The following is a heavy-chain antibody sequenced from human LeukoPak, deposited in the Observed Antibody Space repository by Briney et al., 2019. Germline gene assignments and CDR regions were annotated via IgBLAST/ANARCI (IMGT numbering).Heavy chain of an antibody. D-gene: IGHD6-13*01. CDR1: GGSFSGYY. Sequence: SETLSLTCAVYGGSFSGYYWSWIRQPPGKGLEWIGSIYYSGSTNYNPSLKSRVTISVDTSKNQFSLKLSSVTAADTAVYYCARTPGIAAAGRVFDYWGQGTLVTVSS. V-gene: IGHV4-34*01. J-gene: IGHJ4*02. CDR3: ARTPGIAAAGRVFDY. CDR2: IYYSGST.